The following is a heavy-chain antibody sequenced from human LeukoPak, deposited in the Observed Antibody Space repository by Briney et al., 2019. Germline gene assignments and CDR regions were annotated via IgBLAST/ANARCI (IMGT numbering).Heavy chain of an antibody. CDR2: ISYDGSNK. Sequence: GRSLRLSRAASGFTFSSYAMHWVRQAPVKGLEWVAVISYDGSNKYYADSVKGRFTISRDNSKNTLYLQMNSLRAEDTAVYYCARDDYGDYWGQGTLVTVSS. CDR3: ARDDYGDY. V-gene: IGHV3-30-3*01. CDR1: GFTFSSYA. J-gene: IGHJ4*02.